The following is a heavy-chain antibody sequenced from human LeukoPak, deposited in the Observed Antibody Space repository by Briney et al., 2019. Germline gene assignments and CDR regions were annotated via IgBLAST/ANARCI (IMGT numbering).Heavy chain of an antibody. D-gene: IGHD6-13*01. CDR3: ARDLSGYSSTYAY. V-gene: IGHV3-48*02. CDR1: GFTFNSHA. Sequence: GGSLRLSCAASGFTFNSHAMSWVRQAPGKGLEWVSYISDSSSNIYYADSVKGRFTISRDNAKNSLYLQMNSLRDEDTAVYFCARDLSGYSSTYAYWGQGTLVTVSS. J-gene: IGHJ4*02. CDR2: ISDSSSNI.